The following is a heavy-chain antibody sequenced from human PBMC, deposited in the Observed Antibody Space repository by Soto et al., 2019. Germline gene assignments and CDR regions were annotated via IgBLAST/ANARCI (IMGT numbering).Heavy chain of an antibody. V-gene: IGHV1-18*01. D-gene: IGHD6-13*01. Sequence: ASVKVSCKASGYTFTSYGISWVRQAPGQGLEWMGWISAYNGNTNYAQKLQGRVTMTTDTSTSTAYMELRSLGSDDTAVYDCASHSSSWYESDDWGQGSLVTVSS. CDR3: ASHSSSWYESDD. J-gene: IGHJ4*02. CDR1: GYTFTSYG. CDR2: ISAYNGNT.